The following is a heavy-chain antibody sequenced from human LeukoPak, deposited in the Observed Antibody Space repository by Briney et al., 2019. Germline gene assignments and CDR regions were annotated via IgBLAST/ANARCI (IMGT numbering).Heavy chain of an antibody. D-gene: IGHD2-2*02. Sequence: SQTLSLTCTVPGGSISSGDYDWSWIRQPPGKGLEWIRYIYYSGSTYYNPSLKSRVTISVDTSKNQFSLKLSSVTAADTAVYYCAREVGYCSSTSCYNFDYWGQGTLVTVSS. J-gene: IGHJ4*02. CDR1: GGSISSGDYD. V-gene: IGHV4-30-4*08. CDR3: AREVGYCSSTSCYNFDY. CDR2: IYYSGST.